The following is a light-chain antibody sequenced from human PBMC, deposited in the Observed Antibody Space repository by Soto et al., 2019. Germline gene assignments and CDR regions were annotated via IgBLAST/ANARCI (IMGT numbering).Light chain of an antibody. CDR1: SSDVGGYNY. CDR3: SSYTISSTVV. CDR2: EVS. V-gene: IGLV2-14*01. Sequence: QSALTQPASVSGSPGQSITLSCTGTSSDVGGYNYVSWYQHHPGKAPKLMIYEVSNRPSGVSNRFSGSKSGNTASLTISGLQAEDEADYYCSSYTISSTVVFGGGTKLTVL. J-gene: IGLJ2*01.